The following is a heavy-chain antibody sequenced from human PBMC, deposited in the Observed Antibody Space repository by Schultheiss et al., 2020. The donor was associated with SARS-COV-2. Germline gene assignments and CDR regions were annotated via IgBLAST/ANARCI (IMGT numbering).Heavy chain of an antibody. V-gene: IGHV3-15*01. CDR1: GFTFSNAW. Sequence: GGSLRLSCAASGFTFSNAWMSWVRQAPGKGLEWVGRIKSKTDGGTSEYAAPVKGRFTISRDDSKNMLYLQMNSLTTEDTAVYYCTTYSSSWFFFDCWGQGTLVTVS. CDR2: IKSKTDGGTS. CDR3: TTYSSSWFFFDC. D-gene: IGHD6-6*01. J-gene: IGHJ4*02.